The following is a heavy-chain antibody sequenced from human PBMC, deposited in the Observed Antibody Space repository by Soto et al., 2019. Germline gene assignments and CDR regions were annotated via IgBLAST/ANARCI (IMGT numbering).Heavy chain of an antibody. V-gene: IGHV1-18*01. CDR1: GYTFTSYG. Sequence: GASVKVSCKASGYTFTSYGISWVRQAPGQGLEWMGWISAYNGNTNYAQKLQGRVTMTTDTSTSTAYMELRSLRSDDTAVYYCARGNPYSSGWYEGPVISGDYWGQGTLVTVSS. CDR2: ISAYNGNT. CDR3: ARGNPYSSGWYEGPVISGDY. J-gene: IGHJ4*02. D-gene: IGHD6-19*01.